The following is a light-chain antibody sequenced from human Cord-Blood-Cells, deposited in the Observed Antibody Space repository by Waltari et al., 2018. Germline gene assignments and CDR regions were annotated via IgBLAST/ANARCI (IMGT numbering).Light chain of an antibody. CDR1: QSVSSY. CDR2: DAS. Sequence: EIVLTQSPATLSLSPGERATLSCRASQSVSSYLAWYQQKPGQAPRLLSYDASNRATCIPARFSGSWSGTDFTLTISSLEPEDFAVYYCQQRSNWPPLTFGGGTKVEIK. V-gene: IGKV3-11*01. J-gene: IGKJ4*01. CDR3: QQRSNWPPLT.